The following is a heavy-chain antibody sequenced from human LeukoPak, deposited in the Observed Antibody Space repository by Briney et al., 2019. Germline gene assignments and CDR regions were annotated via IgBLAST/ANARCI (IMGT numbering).Heavy chain of an antibody. D-gene: IGHD3-22*01. CDR3: AREYYDSSGMGYFDY. Sequence: GGSLRLSCAASGFTVSRNYMTWVRQAPGKGLEWVSVIYSGGSTYYADSVKGRFTISRDNSKNTLYLQMNSLRAEDTAVYYCAREYYDSSGMGYFDYWGQGTLVTVSS. CDR2: IYSGGST. J-gene: IGHJ4*02. V-gene: IGHV3-66*01. CDR1: GFTVSRNY.